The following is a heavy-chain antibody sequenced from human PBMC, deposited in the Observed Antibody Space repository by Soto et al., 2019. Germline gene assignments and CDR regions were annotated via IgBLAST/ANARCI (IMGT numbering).Heavy chain of an antibody. CDR3: ARSVGGSNVNFDY. J-gene: IGHJ4*02. V-gene: IGHV1-8*01. D-gene: IGHD3-10*01. Sequence: QVQLVQSGAEVRTPGASVKVSCKASGYTFTSYDINWVRQATGQGPEWMGWMNPDSGNTGYVQKFQGRVTMTRNTAIRTAYRELSSLRSEDTAVYYCARSVGGSNVNFDYWGQGTLVTVSS. CDR2: MNPDSGNT. CDR1: GYTFTSYD.